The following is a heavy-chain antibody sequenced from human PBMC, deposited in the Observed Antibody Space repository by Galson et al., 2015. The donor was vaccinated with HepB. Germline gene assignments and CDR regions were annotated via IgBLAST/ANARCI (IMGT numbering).Heavy chain of an antibody. CDR3: ARAEGQYPNSYYYYMNV. J-gene: IGHJ6*03. CDR2: IIPIFRTA. V-gene: IGHV1-69*13. CDR1: GGTFNNYA. Sequence: SVKVSCKASGGTFNNYAISWVRQAPGQGLEWMGGIIPIFRTAHYAQRFQGRVTITADESTNTAYMELSSLRSEDTAIYYCARAEGQYPNSYYYYMNVWGEGTTVTVSS. D-gene: IGHD2/OR15-2a*01.